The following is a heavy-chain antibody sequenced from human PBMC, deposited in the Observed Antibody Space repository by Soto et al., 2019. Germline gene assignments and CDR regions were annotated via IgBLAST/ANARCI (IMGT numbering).Heavy chain of an antibody. CDR1: GGTFNTYT. CDR2: ILPIMGSV. J-gene: IGHJ4*02. D-gene: IGHD2-15*01. Sequence: QVHLVQSGSEVKKPGSSVTVSCKASGGTFNTYTFSWVRQAPGQGLEWMGSILPIMGSVNYAHDFRGRLSITADPSTTTAYMELTSLTSHDTAIYYCARIPHYSYPTSDPLDNWGQGTLVTVSS. CDR3: ARIPHYSYPTSDPLDN. V-gene: IGHV1-69*01.